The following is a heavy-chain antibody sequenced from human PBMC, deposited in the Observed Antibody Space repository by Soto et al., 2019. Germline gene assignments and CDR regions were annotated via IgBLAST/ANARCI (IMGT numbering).Heavy chain of an antibody. D-gene: IGHD4-4*01. Sequence: QVQLVESGGGVVQPGRSLRLSCVASGFTFSSFGMHWVRQAPGKGLEWVAVISYDGSNGFYAESVKGRFTISRDNSKNTLFLQMNSLRSEDTAVYYCAKDSWGYSNHGGRDYYHGWTSGAKGPRSPSP. J-gene: IGHJ6*02. CDR3: AKDSWGYSNHGGRDYYHGWTS. CDR1: GFTFSSFG. V-gene: IGHV3-30*18. CDR2: ISYDGSNG.